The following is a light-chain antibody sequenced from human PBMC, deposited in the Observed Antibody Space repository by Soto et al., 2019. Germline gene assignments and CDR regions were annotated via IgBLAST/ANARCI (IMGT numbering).Light chain of an antibody. J-gene: IGLJ1*01. CDR3: AAWNDGLSRFV. Sequence: QSALTQPPSTSRTPGQRVTISCSGSSSDIGSNAVYWYQQLPGTAPKLLIYRNNQRPSGVPDRFSGTKSGTSASLAISGLRSEDEADYYCAAWNDGLSRFVFGTGTKVTV. CDR1: SSDIGSNA. V-gene: IGLV1-47*01. CDR2: RNN.